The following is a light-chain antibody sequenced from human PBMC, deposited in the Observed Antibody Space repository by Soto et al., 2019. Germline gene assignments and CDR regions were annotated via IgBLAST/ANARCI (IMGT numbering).Light chain of an antibody. CDR1: QRVSHW. J-gene: IGKJ4*01. V-gene: IGKV1-5*03. Sequence: DIQMTQSPSTLSASVGDRVTITCRARQRVSHWLAWYEQKPGKAPTLLIYQTSALESGVPSRFSGSGSGTEFTLTISSLQPDDFATYYCQQYSTYSITFGGGTKVEIE. CDR2: QTS. CDR3: QQYSTYSIT.